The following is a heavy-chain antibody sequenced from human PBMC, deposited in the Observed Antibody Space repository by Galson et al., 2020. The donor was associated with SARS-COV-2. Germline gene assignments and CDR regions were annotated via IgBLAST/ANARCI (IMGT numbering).Heavy chain of an antibody. Sequence: GESLKISCAASGFSFSTYGMHWVRQAPGKGLEWVAVISYDGSNKYYADSVKGRFTISRDNSKKTVSVEMNSLRPEDTAVYYCATDPTSTYGVNVREGYWGQGTLVTVSS. CDR3: ATDPTSTYGVNVREGY. V-gene: IGHV3-30*03. D-gene: IGHD4-17*01. CDR1: GFSFSTYG. J-gene: IGHJ4*02. CDR2: ISYDGSNK.